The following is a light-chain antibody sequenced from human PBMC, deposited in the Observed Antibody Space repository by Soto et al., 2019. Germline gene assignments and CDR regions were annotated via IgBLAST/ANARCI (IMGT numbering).Light chain of an antibody. CDR2: SNN. V-gene: IGLV1-44*01. Sequence: QSALTQPPSASGTPGQRVTISCSGSSSNIGSNTVNWYQQLPGTAPKLLIYSNNQRPSGVPDRFSGSKSGTSASLAISELQSEDEADYYCVAWDDSMNVFYVFGTGTKVTVL. CDR3: VAWDDSMNVFYV. J-gene: IGLJ1*01. CDR1: SSNIGSNT.